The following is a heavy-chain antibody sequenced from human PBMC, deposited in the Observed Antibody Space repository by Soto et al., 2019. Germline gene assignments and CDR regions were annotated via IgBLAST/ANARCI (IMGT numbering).Heavy chain of an antibody. V-gene: IGHV3-53*01. CDR3: ARDSSGIGVDY. CDR2: IYSGGTT. D-gene: IGHD3-10*01. CDR1: GFTVSNNY. Sequence: EVQLVESGGGLIQPGGSLRLSCAASGFTVSNNYMSWVRQAPGKGLEWVSVIYSGGTTYYADSVKGRFTISRDSSKNTLYLQMNSLRAEDTAVYYCARDSSGIGVDYWGQGALVTVSS. J-gene: IGHJ4*02.